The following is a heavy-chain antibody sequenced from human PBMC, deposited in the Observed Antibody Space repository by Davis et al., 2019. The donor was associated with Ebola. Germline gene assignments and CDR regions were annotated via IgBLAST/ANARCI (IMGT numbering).Heavy chain of an antibody. J-gene: IGHJ5*02. CDR1: GITFSSYS. D-gene: IGHD5-18*01. CDR2: ISSSSRTI. CDR3: ASGLRGYSYGNWFDP. Sequence: GESLKISCAASGITFSSYSMNWVRQAPGKGLEWVSYISSSSRTIYYADSVKGRFTISRDNAKNSLYLQMNSLRDEDTAVYYCASGLRGYSYGNWFDPWGQGTLVTVSS. V-gene: IGHV3-48*02.